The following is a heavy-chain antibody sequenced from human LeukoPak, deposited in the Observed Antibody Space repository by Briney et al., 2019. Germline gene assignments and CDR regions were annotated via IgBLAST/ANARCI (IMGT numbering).Heavy chain of an antibody. CDR2: IYTSGST. CDR3: ARDRRANSSGWYSRDYYYYYMDV. V-gene: IGHV4-4*07. Sequence: PSETLSLTCTVSGGSISSYYWSWIRQPAGKGLEWIGRIYTSGSTNYNPPLKSRVTISVDKSKNQFSLKLSSVTAADTAVYYCARDRRANSSGWYSRDYYYYYMDVWGKGTTVTVSS. CDR1: GGSISSYY. D-gene: IGHD6-19*01. J-gene: IGHJ6*03.